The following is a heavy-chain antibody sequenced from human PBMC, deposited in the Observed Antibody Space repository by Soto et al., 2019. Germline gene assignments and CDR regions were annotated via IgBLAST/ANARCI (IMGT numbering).Heavy chain of an antibody. CDR2: INHSGST. V-gene: IGHV4-34*01. Sequence: SETLSLTCAVYGGSFSGYYWSWIRQPPGKGLEWIGEINHSGSTNYNPSRKSRVTISVDTSKNQFSRKLGSVTAADTAVYYCARNYERFEDVWGQGTTVTVSS. J-gene: IGHJ6*02. CDR3: ARNYERFEDV. CDR1: GGSFSGYY. D-gene: IGHD3-22*01.